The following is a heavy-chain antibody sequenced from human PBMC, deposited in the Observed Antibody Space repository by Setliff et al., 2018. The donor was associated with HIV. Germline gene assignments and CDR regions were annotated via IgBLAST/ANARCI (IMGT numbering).Heavy chain of an antibody. V-gene: IGHV1-18*01. Sequence: ASVKVSCKASGYTFTNFGISWVRQAPGQGLEWMGWISAYNGNTNYAQKFQGRVTITRDTSASTAYMELSSLRSEDTAVYYCARVYPRTVAGTFDYWGQGTLVTVSS. J-gene: IGHJ4*02. CDR3: ARVYPRTVAGTFDY. D-gene: IGHD6-19*01. CDR2: ISAYNGNT. CDR1: GYTFTNFG.